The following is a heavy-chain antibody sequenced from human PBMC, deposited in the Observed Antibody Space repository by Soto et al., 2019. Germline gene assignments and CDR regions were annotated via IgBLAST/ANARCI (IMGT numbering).Heavy chain of an antibody. CDR1: GFTVSNNY. CDR2: ISANGQGI. Sequence: PGGSLRLSCAASGFTVSNNYVSWVRQAPGKGLEWVSVISANGQGIYYADSVRGRFTISRDNSKNTVFLHMDSLRAEDTAVYYCAKDRDYPRDQFHYWGQGTLVTVSS. V-gene: IGHV3-53*01. J-gene: IGHJ4*02. D-gene: IGHD2-2*01. CDR3: AKDRDYPRDQFHY.